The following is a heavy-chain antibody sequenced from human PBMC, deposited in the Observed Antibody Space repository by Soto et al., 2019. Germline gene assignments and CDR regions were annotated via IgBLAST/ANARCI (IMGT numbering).Heavy chain of an antibody. J-gene: IGHJ4*02. Sequence: XSLRLSCAASGFTFSNAWMSWVRQAPGKGLEWVGRIKSKTDGGTTDYAAPVKGRFTISRDDSKNTLYLQMNSLKTEDTAVYYCTTRGRDYYDSSGYYYDDYLDYWGQGSLVTVSS. D-gene: IGHD3-22*01. CDR1: GFTFSNAW. CDR3: TTRGRDYYDSSGYYYDDYLDY. CDR2: IKSKTDGGTT. V-gene: IGHV3-15*01.